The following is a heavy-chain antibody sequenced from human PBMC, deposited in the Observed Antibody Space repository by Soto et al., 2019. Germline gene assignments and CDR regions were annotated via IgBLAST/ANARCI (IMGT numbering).Heavy chain of an antibody. D-gene: IGHD6-19*01. CDR1: GFTFSSYG. V-gene: IGHV3-30*03. J-gene: IGHJ4*02. CDR3: ATNLSSGWPD. CDR2: ISYDGSNK. Sequence: LRLSCAASGFTFSSYGMHWVRQAPGRGLEWVAVISYDGSNKYYADSVKGRFTISRDNSKNTLYLQMNSLRAEDTAVYYCATNLSSGWPDWGQGTLVTVSS.